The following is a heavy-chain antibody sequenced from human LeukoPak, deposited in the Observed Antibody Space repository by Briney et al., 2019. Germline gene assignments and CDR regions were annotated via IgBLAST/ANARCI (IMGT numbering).Heavy chain of an antibody. CDR3: ARDLGFGESIQNYYMDV. Sequence: TGGSLRLSCAASGFTVSSNYMSWVRQAPGKGLEWVSVIYSGGSTYYADSVKGRFTISRDNSKSTLYLQMNSLRAEDTAVYYCARDLGFGESIQNYYMDVWGKGTTVTVSS. V-gene: IGHV3-53*01. J-gene: IGHJ6*03. D-gene: IGHD3-10*01. CDR1: GFTVSSNY. CDR2: IYSGGST.